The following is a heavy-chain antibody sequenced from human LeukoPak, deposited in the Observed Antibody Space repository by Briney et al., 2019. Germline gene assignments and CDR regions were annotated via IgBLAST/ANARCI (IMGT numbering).Heavy chain of an antibody. CDR2: ISAYNGNT. CDR1: GYTFTSYG. V-gene: IGHV1-18*01. D-gene: IGHD6-19*01. Sequence: ASVKVSCKASGYTFTSYGISWVRQAPGQGLEWMGWISAYNGNTNYAQKLQGRVTMTTDTSTSTAHMELRSLRSDDTAVYYCARDQWLDSLDVWGKETTVTISS. CDR3: ARDQWLDSLDV. J-gene: IGHJ6*04.